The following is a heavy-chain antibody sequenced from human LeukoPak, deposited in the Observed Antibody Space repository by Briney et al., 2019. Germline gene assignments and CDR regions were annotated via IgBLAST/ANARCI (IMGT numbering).Heavy chain of an antibody. CDR3: ARDEIYCTNGVCYPPNWFDP. Sequence: GGSLRLSCAASGFTFSSYSMNWARQAAGKGLEWVSSISSSSSYIYYADSVKGRFTISRDNAKNSLYLQMNSLRAEDTAVYYCARDEIYCTNGVCYPPNWFDPWGQGTLVTVSS. D-gene: IGHD2-8*01. CDR1: GFTFSSYS. J-gene: IGHJ5*02. CDR2: ISSSSSYI. V-gene: IGHV3-21*01.